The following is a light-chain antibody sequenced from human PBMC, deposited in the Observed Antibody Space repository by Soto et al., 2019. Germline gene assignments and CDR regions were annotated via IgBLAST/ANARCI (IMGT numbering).Light chain of an antibody. V-gene: IGKV1-6*01. Sequence: AIQMTQSPSSLSASVGERVTITCRASQDIRNELAWYHQKPGKAPNLLIYAVSNLQSGVPSRYSRSGSGTDFSLTISSLQPEDFATYYCLQDFTYPLTFGGGTKVAIK. J-gene: IGKJ4*01. CDR3: LQDFTYPLT. CDR1: QDIRNE. CDR2: AVS.